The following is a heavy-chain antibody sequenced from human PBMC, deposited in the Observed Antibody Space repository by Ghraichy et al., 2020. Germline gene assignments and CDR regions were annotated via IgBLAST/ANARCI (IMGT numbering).Heavy chain of an antibody. D-gene: IGHD3-22*01. CDR2: ISGSGGST. Sequence: GGSLRLSCAASGFTFSSYAMSWVRQAPGKGLEWVSAISGSGGSTYYADSVKGRFTISRDNSMNTLYLQMNSLRAEDTAVYYCARFALNYYDSSGPFDYWGQGTLVTVSS. V-gene: IGHV3-23*01. CDR1: GFTFSSYA. CDR3: ARFALNYYDSSGPFDY. J-gene: IGHJ4*02.